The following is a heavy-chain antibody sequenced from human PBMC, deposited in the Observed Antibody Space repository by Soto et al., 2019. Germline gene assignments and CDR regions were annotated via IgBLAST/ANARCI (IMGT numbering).Heavy chain of an antibody. D-gene: IGHD3-3*01. CDR3: ARGDKGITIFGVVSPYGMDV. CDR1: GGSISGGGYY. V-gene: IGHV4-31*03. J-gene: IGHJ6*02. Sequence: SETLSLTCIVSGGSISGGGYYWSWIRQHPGKGLEWIGYIYYSGSTYYNPSLKSRVTISVDTSKNQFSLKLSSVTAADTAVYYCARGDKGITIFGVVSPYGMDVWGQGTTVTVSS. CDR2: IYYSGST.